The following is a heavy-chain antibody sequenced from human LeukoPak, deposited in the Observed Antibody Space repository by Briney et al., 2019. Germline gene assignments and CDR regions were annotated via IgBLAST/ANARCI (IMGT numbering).Heavy chain of an antibody. V-gene: IGHV3-30-3*01. J-gene: IGHJ6*03. CDR1: GFTFSSYA. CDR3: ARDRGLYSNYENYMDV. Sequence: GGSLRLSCAASGFTFSSYAMHWVRQAPGKGLEWVAVISYDGSNKYYADSVKGRFTISRDNSKNTLYLQMNSLRAEDTAVYYCARDRGLYSNYENYMDVWGKGTTVTVSS. D-gene: IGHD4-11*01. CDR2: ISYDGSNK.